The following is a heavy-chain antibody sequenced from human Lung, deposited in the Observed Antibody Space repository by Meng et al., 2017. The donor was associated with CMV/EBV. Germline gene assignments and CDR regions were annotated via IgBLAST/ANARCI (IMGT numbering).Heavy chain of an antibody. J-gene: IGHJ4*02. CDR3: ARGEFKGSSSLYY. Sequence: GESXKISCTASGFTFGDYPMTWVRQAPGKGLEWIGFIRNKGYGGTTEYAASVKGRFIISRDDSRSIAYLQMNSLKTEDTSVYYCARGEFKGSSSLYYWGQRTLVTVSS. V-gene: IGHV3-49*04. CDR2: IRNKGYGGTT. CDR1: GFTFGDYP. D-gene: IGHD6-6*01.